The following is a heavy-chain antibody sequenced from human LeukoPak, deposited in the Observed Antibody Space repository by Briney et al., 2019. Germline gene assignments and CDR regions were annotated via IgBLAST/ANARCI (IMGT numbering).Heavy chain of an antibody. J-gene: IGHJ3*02. CDR2: IIPILGIA. D-gene: IGHD6-13*01. Sequence: ASVKVSCKASGYTFTSYDINWVRQATGQGLEWMGRIIPILGIANYAQKFQGRVTITADKSTSTAYMELSSLRSEDTAVYYCARDPYSSSWHDAFDIWGQGTMVTVSS. V-gene: IGHV1-69*04. CDR1: GYTFTSYD. CDR3: ARDPYSSSWHDAFDI.